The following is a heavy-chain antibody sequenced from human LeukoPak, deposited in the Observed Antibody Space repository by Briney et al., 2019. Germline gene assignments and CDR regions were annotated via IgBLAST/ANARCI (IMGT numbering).Heavy chain of an antibody. J-gene: IGHJ4*02. CDR2: ISWNSGSI. CDR1: GFTFDDYA. V-gene: IGHV3-9*03. CDR3: AKGGHYDSSGYFDY. D-gene: IGHD3-22*01. Sequence: SGGSLRLSCAASGFTFDDYAMHWVRQAPGKGLEWVSGISWNSGSIGYADSVKGRFTISRDNAKNSLYLQMNSLRAEDMALYYCAKGGHYDSSGYFDYWGQGTLVTVSS.